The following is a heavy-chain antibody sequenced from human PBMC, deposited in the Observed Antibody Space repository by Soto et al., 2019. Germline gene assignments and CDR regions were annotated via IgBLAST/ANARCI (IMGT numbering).Heavy chain of an antibody. CDR1: GFTFSSYA. CDR3: AKNGYCSSTRCYGDYYYMDV. Sequence: GGSLRLSCAASGFTFSSYAMSWVRQGPGKGLEWVSAISGSGGSTYYADSVKGRFTISRDNSKNTLYLQMNSLRAEDTAVYYCAKNGYCSSTRCYGDYYYMDVWGKGT. D-gene: IGHD2-2*01. J-gene: IGHJ6*03. CDR2: ISGSGGST. V-gene: IGHV3-23*01.